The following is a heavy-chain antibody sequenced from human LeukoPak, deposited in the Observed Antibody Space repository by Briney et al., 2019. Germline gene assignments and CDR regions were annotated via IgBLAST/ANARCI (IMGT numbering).Heavy chain of an antibody. CDR2: IYTSGST. CDR3: AREFGDFWSGCFDY. V-gene: IGHV4-61*02. Sequence: SETLSLPCTVSGGSISSGSYYWSWIRQPAGKGLEWIGRIYTSGSTNYNPSLKSRVTISVDTSKNQFSLKLSSVTAADTAVYYCAREFGDFWSGCFDYWGQGTLVTVSS. CDR1: GGSISSGSYY. J-gene: IGHJ4*02. D-gene: IGHD3-3*01.